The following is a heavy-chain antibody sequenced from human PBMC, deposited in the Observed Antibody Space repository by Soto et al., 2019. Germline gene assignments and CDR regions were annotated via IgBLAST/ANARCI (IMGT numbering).Heavy chain of an antibody. V-gene: IGHV3-21*01. D-gene: IGHD1-7*01. J-gene: IGHJ4*02. CDR1: GFTFSSYS. CDR3: ARDALYGTTLPFDY. Sequence: GGSLRLSCAASGFTFSSYSMNWVRQAPGKGLEWVSSISSSSSYIYYADSVKGRFTISRGNAKNSLYLQMNSLRAEDTAVYYCARDALYGTTLPFDYWGQGTLVTVSS. CDR2: ISSSSSYI.